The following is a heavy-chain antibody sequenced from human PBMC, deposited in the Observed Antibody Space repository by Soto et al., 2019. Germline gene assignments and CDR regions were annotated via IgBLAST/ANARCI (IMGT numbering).Heavy chain of an antibody. CDR2: IFYLGSP. Sequence: SETLSLTCTVSGDSIISSDFYWGWVRQPPGKGLEWIGSIFYLGSPYYNPSLKSRVTMSIDTSKNQFSLRLRSVTAADTALYFCARHSLALRKNNWFDPWGQGIMVTVSS. J-gene: IGHJ5*02. D-gene: IGHD3-3*02. CDR1: GDSIISSDFY. CDR3: ARHSLALRKNNWFDP. V-gene: IGHV4-39*01.